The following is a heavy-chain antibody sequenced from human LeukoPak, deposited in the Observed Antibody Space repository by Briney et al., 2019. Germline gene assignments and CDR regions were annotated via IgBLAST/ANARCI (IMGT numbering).Heavy chain of an antibody. J-gene: IGHJ4*02. CDR1: GFTFSAYA. CDR3: AKDVGTIFGVVIRFDY. CDR2: VSYDGSNK. V-gene: IGHV3-30*04. Sequence: GGSLRLSCAASGFTFSAYAIHWVRQAPGKGLEWVAIVSYDGSNKYYADSVKGRFTISRDNSKNTLYLQMNSLRAEDTAVYYCAKDVGTIFGVVIRFDYWGQGTLVTVSS. D-gene: IGHD3-3*01.